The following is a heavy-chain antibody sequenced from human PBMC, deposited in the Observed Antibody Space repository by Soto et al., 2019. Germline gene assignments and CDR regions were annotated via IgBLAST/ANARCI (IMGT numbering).Heavy chain of an antibody. CDR1: GFTFDDYA. V-gene: IGHV3-9*01. J-gene: IGHJ3*02. D-gene: IGHD6-19*01. Sequence: GGSLRLSCAASGFTFDDYAMHWVRQAPGKGLEWVSGISWNSGSIGYADSVKGRFTISRDNAKNSLYLQMNSLRAEDTALYYCAKLEQWLVHDHALTYDAFDIWGQGTMVTVSS. CDR3: AKLEQWLVHDHALTYDAFDI. CDR2: ISWNSGSI.